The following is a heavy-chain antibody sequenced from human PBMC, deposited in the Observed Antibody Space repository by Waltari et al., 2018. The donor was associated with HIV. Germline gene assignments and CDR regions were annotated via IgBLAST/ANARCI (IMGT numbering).Heavy chain of an antibody. Sequence: EVQLVESGGGLVQPGGSLSVPCAASGFTFSSSEMNWVRQAPGKGLEWVSYISSSGTTIYYADSVKGRFTISRDNAKTSLYLQMNSLRAEDTAVYYCARGQVHWFFDLWGRGTLVTVSS. CDR2: ISSSGTTI. D-gene: IGHD6-19*01. V-gene: IGHV3-48*03. CDR1: GFTFSSSE. CDR3: ARGQVHWFFDL. J-gene: IGHJ2*01.